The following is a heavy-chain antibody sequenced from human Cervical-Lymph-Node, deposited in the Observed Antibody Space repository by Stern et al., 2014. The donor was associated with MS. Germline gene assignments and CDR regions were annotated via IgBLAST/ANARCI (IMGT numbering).Heavy chain of an antibody. D-gene: IGHD3-9*01. CDR1: GVSISTYS. CDR2: ISYSGRT. CDR3: ARCLNYDVLTDHYFFDD. V-gene: IGHV4-59*01. Sequence: QVQLQESGPGLVKPSATLSLTCTVSGVSISTYSWTWIRQSPGKGLEWIGNISYSGRTNYNPSLESRVTISLDTSRNEFSLKLNSVTAADTAIYYCARCLNYDVLTDHYFFDDWGQGTRVTVSS. J-gene: IGHJ4*02.